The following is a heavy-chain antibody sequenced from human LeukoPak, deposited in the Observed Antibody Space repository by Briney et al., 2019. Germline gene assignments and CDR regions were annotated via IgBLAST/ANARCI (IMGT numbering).Heavy chain of an antibody. D-gene: IGHD1-26*01. CDR1: GFTLSSYT. J-gene: IGHJ4*02. Sequence: NPGGSLRLSCAASGFTLSSYTMNWVRQAPGKGLEWVSSISGDTFYIYYADSVKGRFTISRDNAKNSLYLQMNSLRAEDTAVYYCARRSGSFDYWGQGTLVTASS. CDR3: ARRSGSFDY. CDR2: ISGDTFYI. V-gene: IGHV3-21*01.